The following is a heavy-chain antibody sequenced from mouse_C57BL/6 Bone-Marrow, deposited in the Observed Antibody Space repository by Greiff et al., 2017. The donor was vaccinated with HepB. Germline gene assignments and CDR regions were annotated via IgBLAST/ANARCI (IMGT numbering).Heavy chain of an antibody. CDR2: IWTGGGT. D-gene: IGHD2-4*01. Sequence: VKLMESGPGLVAPSQSLSITCTVSGFSLTSYAISWVRQPPGKGLEWLGVIWTGGGTNYNSALKSRLSISKDNSKSQVFLKMNSLQTDDTARYYCARTTGMGLRRHFDYWGQGTTLTVSS. CDR1: GFSLTSYA. J-gene: IGHJ2*01. CDR3: ARTTGMGLRRHFDY. V-gene: IGHV2-9-1*01.